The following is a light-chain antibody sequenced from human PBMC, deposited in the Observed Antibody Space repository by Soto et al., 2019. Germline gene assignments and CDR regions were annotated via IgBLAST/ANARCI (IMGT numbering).Light chain of an antibody. CDR2: EVS. CDR3: NSYTSSSTYV. J-gene: IGLJ1*01. V-gene: IGLV2-18*02. Sequence: SVLTQPPSVYGSPGQSVAISCTGTSSDVGTYNRVSWYQQPPGTAPKLMIYEVSNRPSGVPDRFSGSKSGDTASLTISGLQAEDEADYYCNSYTSSSTYVFGTGTKVTVL. CDR1: SSDVGTYNR.